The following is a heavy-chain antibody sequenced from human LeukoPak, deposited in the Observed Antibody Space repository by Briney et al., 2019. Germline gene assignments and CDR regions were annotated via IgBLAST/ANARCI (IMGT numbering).Heavy chain of an antibody. CDR3: ARKNDFDI. J-gene: IGHJ3*02. V-gene: IGHV4-59*01. CDR1: GGSITSDH. D-gene: IGHD2/OR15-2a*01. CDR2: IYYSGST. Sequence: SETLSLTCTVSGGSITSDHWNWIRQPPGKGLEWIGCIYYSGSTYYNPSPKSRVTISVDMSKNQFSLRLTSVTAADTAVYYCARKNDFDIWGQGTLVTVSS.